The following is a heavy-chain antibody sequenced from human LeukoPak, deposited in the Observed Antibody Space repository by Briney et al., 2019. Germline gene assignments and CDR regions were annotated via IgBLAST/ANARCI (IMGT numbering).Heavy chain of an antibody. CDR1: GGSISSYH. J-gene: IGHJ4*02. CDR2: IYYTGST. D-gene: IGHD4-17*01. V-gene: IGHV4-59*01. Sequence: KPSETLSPTCTVSGGSISSYHWSWIRQPPGKGLEWIGYIYYTGSTNYNPSLKSRVTISVDTSKNQFSLKLSSVTAADTAVYYCARGTVTTMYFDFWGQGTLVTVSS. CDR3: ARGTVTTMYFDF.